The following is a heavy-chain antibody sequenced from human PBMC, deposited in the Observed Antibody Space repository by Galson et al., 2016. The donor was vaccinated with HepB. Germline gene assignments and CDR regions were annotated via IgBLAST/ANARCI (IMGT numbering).Heavy chain of an antibody. CDR1: GFTFNNHG. CDR3: AKEIMVHAGDWYFDL. D-gene: IGHD2-8*01. CDR2: ISSGGGTQ. Sequence: SLRLSCAASGFTFNNHGIHWVRQAPGKGLEWVAVISSGGGTQYLADSVRGRVTLSRDNPKNTVYLRMNSLGAEDAAVYYCAKEIMVHAGDWYFDLWGRGTLGTVSS. V-gene: IGHV3-30*18. J-gene: IGHJ2*01.